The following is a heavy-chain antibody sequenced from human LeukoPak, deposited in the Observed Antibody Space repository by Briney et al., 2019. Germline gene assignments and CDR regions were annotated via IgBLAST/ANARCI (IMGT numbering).Heavy chain of an antibody. V-gene: IGHV3-30*18. Sequence: AGSLRLSCAASGFTFSSDAMHWVSQAPGKGLEWVTFISYDGSVKYYADSVKGRFTISRDNSKNMLYLQRTDLRGVDTAVYYCAKAVATRYYSDYWGQGTLVTVSS. CDR1: GFTFSSDA. CDR3: AKAVATRYYSDY. CDR2: ISYDGSVK. D-gene: IGHD5-24*01. J-gene: IGHJ4*02.